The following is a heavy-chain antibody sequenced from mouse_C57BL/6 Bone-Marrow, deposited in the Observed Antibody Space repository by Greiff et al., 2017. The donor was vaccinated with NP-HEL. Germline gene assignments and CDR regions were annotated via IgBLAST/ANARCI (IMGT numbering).Heavy chain of an antibody. CDR1: GYTFTDYY. CDR2: INPNNGGT. Sequence: EVQLQQSGPELVKPGASVKISCKASGYTFTDYYMNWVKQSHGKSLEWIGDINPNNGGTSYNQKFKGKATLTVDKSSSTAYMELRSLTSEDSAVYYCARPSNYLYYYAMGYWGQGTSVTVSS. CDR3: ARPSNYLYYYAMGY. J-gene: IGHJ4*01. D-gene: IGHD2-5*01. V-gene: IGHV1-26*01.